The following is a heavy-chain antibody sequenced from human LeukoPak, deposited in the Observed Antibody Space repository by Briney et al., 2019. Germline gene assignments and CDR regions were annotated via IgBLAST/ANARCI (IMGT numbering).Heavy chain of an antibody. CDR3: ATGGITMIVVPHDSTNDAFDI. V-gene: IGHV3-7*03. CDR1: GGSLSGYY. D-gene: IGHD3-22*01. J-gene: IGHJ3*02. CDR2: IKQDGSEK. Sequence: ETLSLTCAVYGGSLSGYYWSWIRQPPGKGLEWVANIKQDGSEKYYGDSVKGQFTISRDNAKNSLYLQMISLRAEDTAVYYCATGGITMIVVPHDSTNDAFDIWGQGTMVTVSS.